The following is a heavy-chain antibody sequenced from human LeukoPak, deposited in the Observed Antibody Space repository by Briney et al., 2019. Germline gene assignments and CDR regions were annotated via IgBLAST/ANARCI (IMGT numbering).Heavy chain of an antibody. CDR2: ISGSGGST. V-gene: IGHV3-23*01. J-gene: IGHJ1*01. CDR1: GFTFSSYA. CDR3: VKVQDGSDTWYEYFQH. D-gene: IGHD5-24*01. Sequence: PGGSLRLSCAASGFTFSSYAMSWVRQAPGKGLEWVSAISGSGGSTYYADSVKGRFTISRDNSKNTLYLQMNSLRVEDTAIYYCVKVQDGSDTWYEYFQHWGQGTLVIVSS.